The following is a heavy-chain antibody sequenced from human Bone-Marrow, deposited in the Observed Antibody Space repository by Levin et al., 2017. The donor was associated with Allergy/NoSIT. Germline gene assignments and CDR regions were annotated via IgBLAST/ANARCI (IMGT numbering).Heavy chain of an antibody. CDR2: ISRSGTYT. CDR3: ARAVFSGDAFDL. Sequence: GGSLRLSCAASGFTFSDYYMTWIRQAPGKGLEWVSYISRSGTYTNYADSVMGRFTISRDDAKSSLYLQMNSLRAEDTGVYFCARAVFSGDAFDLWGQG. CDR1: GFTFSDYY. D-gene: IGHD3-3*02. V-gene: IGHV3-11*05. J-gene: IGHJ3*01.